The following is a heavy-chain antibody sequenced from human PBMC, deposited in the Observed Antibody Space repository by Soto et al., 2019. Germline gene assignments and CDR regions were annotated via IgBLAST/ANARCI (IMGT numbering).Heavy chain of an antibody. CDR1: GFTFSDYY. CDR2: ISCSGSTI. Sequence: GGSLRLSCAASGFTFSDYYMSWIRQAPGKGLEWVSYISCSGSTIYYADSVKGRFTISRDNAKNSLYLQMNSLRAEDTAVYYCARVSYDYIWGRYAYWGQGTLVTVSS. D-gene: IGHD3-16*01. CDR3: ARVSYDYIWGRYAY. J-gene: IGHJ4*02. V-gene: IGHV3-11*01.